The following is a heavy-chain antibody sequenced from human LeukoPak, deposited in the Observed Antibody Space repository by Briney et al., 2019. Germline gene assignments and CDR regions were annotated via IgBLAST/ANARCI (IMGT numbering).Heavy chain of an antibody. CDR1: GGSISSSSYY. V-gene: IGHV4-39*06. Sequence: SETLSLTCTVSGGSISSSSYYWGWIRQPPGKGLEWIGSIYYSGSTYYNPSLKSRVTISVDRSKNQFPLKLSSVTAADTAVYYCARDLRYQPSNYYYYYMDVWGKGTTVTVSS. CDR3: ARDLRYQPSNYYYYYMDV. CDR2: IYYSGST. D-gene: IGHD2-2*01. J-gene: IGHJ6*03.